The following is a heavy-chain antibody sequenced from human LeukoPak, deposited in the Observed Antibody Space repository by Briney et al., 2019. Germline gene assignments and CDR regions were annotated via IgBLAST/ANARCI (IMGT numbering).Heavy chain of an antibody. V-gene: IGHV3-48*01. CDR3: ARAYDILTGGDFDY. Sequence: PGGSLRLSCAASGFTCSSYSMNWVRQAPGKGLEWVSYISSSSSTIYYADSVKGRFTISRDNAKNSLYLQMNSLRAEDTAVYYCARAYDILTGGDFDYWGQGTLVTVSS. CDR1: GFTCSSYS. D-gene: IGHD3-9*01. CDR2: ISSSSSTI. J-gene: IGHJ4*02.